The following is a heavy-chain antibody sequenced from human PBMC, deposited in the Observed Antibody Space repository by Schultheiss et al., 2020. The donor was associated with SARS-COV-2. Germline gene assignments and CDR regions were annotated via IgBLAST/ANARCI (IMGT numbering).Heavy chain of an antibody. J-gene: IGHJ5*02. V-gene: IGHV4-59*06. CDR2: IYYSGST. D-gene: IGHD6-13*01. CDR3: ARARLYSSPGIPYNWFDP. Sequence: SETLSLTCTVSGGSISTYYWNWIRQPPGKGLEWIGYIYYSGSTYYNPSLKSRVTISVDTSKNQFSLKLSSVTAADTAVYYCARARLYSSPGIPYNWFDPWGQGTLVTVSS. CDR1: GGSISTYY.